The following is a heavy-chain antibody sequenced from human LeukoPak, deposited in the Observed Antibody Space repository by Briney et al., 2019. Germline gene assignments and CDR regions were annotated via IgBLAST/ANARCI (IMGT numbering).Heavy chain of an antibody. CDR1: GGSISSFF. CDR3: ARDKVVSQYVEMGGYKYYFDY. D-gene: IGHD5-24*01. J-gene: IGHJ4*02. CDR2: IDYSGST. V-gene: IGHV4-59*12. Sequence: SETLSLTCTVSGGSISSFFWSWIRQPPGKGLEWLGCIDYSGSTQYNPSLKSRVTISVDTSKQQFSLKLSSVTAADTAVYYCARDKVVSQYVEMGGYKYYFDYWGQGTLVTVSS.